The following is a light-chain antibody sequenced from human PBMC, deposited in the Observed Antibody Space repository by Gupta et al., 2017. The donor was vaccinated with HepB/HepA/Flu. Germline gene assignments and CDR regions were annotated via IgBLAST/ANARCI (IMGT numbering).Light chain of an antibody. Sequence: QSALTPPASVSGSPGQSTTISCTGTSSGVGGYNYVSWYQQHPGKAPKLMIYDVSNRPSGVSNRFSGSKSGNTASLTISGLQAEDEADYYCSSYTSSSTLVFGGGTKLTVL. CDR3: SSYTSSSTLV. V-gene: IGLV2-14*03. CDR2: DVS. J-gene: IGLJ2*01. CDR1: SSGVGGYNY.